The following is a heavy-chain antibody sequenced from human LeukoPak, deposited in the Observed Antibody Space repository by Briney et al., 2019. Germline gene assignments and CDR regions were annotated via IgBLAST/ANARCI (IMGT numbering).Heavy chain of an antibody. V-gene: IGHV4-31*03. D-gene: IGHD3-10*01. J-gene: IGHJ4*02. Sequence: SQTLSLTCTVSGGSIRNDNYYWSWVRQHPGKGLEWIGYIYYSGSTYYNPSLKSRVTLLVDSSKGHFSLKLTSVSTADTAVYYCARLYGSGKNYFDYWGQGTLVTVSS. CDR3: ARLYGSGKNYFDY. CDR1: GGSIRNDNYY. CDR2: IYYSGST.